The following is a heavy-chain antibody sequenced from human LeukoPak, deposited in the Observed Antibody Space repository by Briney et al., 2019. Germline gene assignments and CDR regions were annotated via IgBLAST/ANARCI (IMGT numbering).Heavy chain of an antibody. CDR1: GFTFSSYA. J-gene: IGHJ4*02. CDR2: ISGSGGST. CDR3: ATSPRVTLYVMGDFAY. Sequence: GGSLRLSCAASGFTFSSYAMSWVRQAPGKGLEWVSAISGSGGSTCYADSVKGRFTISRDTSENTIYLQMNSLRAEDTAVYYCATSPRVTLYVMGDFAYWGQGTLVTVSS. V-gene: IGHV3-23*01. D-gene: IGHD3-16*01.